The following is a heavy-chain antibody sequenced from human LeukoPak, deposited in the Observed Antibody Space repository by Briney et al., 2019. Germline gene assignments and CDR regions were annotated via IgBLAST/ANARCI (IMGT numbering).Heavy chain of an antibody. Sequence: PSETLSLTCAVSGGSINSSGYYWGWIRQPPGKGLEWIGSSYYSGSTYYNPSLKSRVTVSVDTSKNQFSLKLTSVTAADTAVYYCAGIIGTRSYYFDYWGQGTLVTVSS. CDR1: GGSINSSGYY. CDR2: SYYSGST. D-gene: IGHD3-10*01. CDR3: AGIIGTRSYYFDY. V-gene: IGHV4-39*01. J-gene: IGHJ4*02.